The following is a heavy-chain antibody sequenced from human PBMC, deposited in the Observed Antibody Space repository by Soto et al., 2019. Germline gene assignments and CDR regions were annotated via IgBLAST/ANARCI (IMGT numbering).Heavy chain of an antibody. D-gene: IGHD2-2*02. CDR2: INPNSGGT. Sequence: ASVKVSCKASGYTFTGYYMHWVRQAPGQGLEWMGRINPNSGGTNYAQKFQGWVTMTRDTSISTAYMELSRLRSDDTAVYYCAREARDYVDCSSTSCYRNDAFDIWGQGTMVTVSS. CDR1: GYTFTGYY. V-gene: IGHV1-2*04. CDR3: AREARDYVDCSSTSCYRNDAFDI. J-gene: IGHJ3*02.